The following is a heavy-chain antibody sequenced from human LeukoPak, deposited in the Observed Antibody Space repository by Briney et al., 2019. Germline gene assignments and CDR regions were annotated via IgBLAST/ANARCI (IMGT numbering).Heavy chain of an antibody. D-gene: IGHD3-22*01. CDR1: GGSISSSY. Sequence: PSETLSLTCTVSGGSISSSYWSWIRQPPRRGLEWIGYVSHSGSTNYNPSLKSRVRISIDTSKNQFSLKLTSVTAADTAMYYCARGYFDSRGDSSPFDVWGQGTMVTVSS. CDR3: ARGYFDSRGDSSPFDV. CDR2: VSHSGST. V-gene: IGHV4-59*01. J-gene: IGHJ3*01.